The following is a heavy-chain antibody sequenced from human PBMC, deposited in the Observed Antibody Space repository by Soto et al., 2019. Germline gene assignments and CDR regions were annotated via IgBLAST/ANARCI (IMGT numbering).Heavy chain of an antibody. J-gene: IGHJ4*02. Sequence: VGSLRLSCEASGFTFSGFDMHWVRQPTGKGLEWVSSIGTAGDTYYAVSVKGRLTISRDNAKNSLSLQMNSLRAGDMAVYFCAKSQEIGTHFFDSWGQGTQVTVSS. CDR3: AKSQEIGTHFFDS. D-gene: IGHD6-13*01. V-gene: IGHV3-13*01. CDR2: IGTAGDT. CDR1: GFTFSGFD.